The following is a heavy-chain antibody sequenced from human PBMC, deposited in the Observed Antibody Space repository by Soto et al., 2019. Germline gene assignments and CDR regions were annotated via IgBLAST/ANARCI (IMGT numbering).Heavy chain of an antibody. CDR2: IRSKAYGGTT. CDR1: GFTFGDYA. D-gene: IGHD3-3*01. Sequence: GGSLRLSCTASGFTFGDYAMSWFRQAPGKGLERVGFIRSKAYGGTTEYAASVKGRFTISRDDSKSIAYLQMNSLKTEDTAVYYCTRFLEWLPLSDYYYYMDVWGKGTTVTVSS. V-gene: IGHV3-49*03. CDR3: TRFLEWLPLSDYYYYMDV. J-gene: IGHJ6*03.